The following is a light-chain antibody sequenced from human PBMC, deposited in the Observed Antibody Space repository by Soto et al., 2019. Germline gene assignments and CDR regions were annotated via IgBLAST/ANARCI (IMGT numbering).Light chain of an antibody. CDR3: SSYTSSRTLV. Sequence: QSALTQPASVSGSPGQSITISCTGTSNDVGGYNFVSWYQHHPDKAPKLVIYEVSNRPSGVPTRFSGSKSGNTASLTISGLQAEDEADYYCSSYTSSRTLVFGGGTKLTVL. V-gene: IGLV2-14*01. CDR2: EVS. J-gene: IGLJ2*01. CDR1: SNDVGGYNF.